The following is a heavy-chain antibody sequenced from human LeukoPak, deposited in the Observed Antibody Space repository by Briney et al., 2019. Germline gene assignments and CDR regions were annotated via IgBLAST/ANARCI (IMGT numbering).Heavy chain of an antibody. CDR3: AKDYSSGYYFDYNYGMDV. CDR1: GFTFSSYA. CDR2: ISGSAGIA. J-gene: IGHJ6*02. V-gene: IGHV3-23*01. D-gene: IGHD3-22*01. Sequence: GGSLRLSCAASGFTFSSYAMSWVRQAPGKGLEWVSAISGSAGIAYYADSVKGRFSVSRDNSKNTLYLQMNSLRAEDTAVYYCAKDYSSGYYFDYNYGMDVWGQGTTVTVSS.